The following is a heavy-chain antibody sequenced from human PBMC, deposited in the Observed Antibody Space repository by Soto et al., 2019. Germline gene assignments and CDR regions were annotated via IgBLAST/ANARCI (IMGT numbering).Heavy chain of an antibody. CDR3: AHRPRGYSYHFDY. V-gene: IGHV2-5*02. Sequence: QITLKESGPPLVKPTQTLTLTCTFSGFSLTTRGVGVGWIRQPPGKALEWLALIYWDDDEGYSPTLKSRLTITKDNSKNQVVLTMINMDPVDTATYYCAHRPRGYSYHFDYWGQGTLVTVSS. CDR1: GFSLTTRGVG. J-gene: IGHJ4*02. D-gene: IGHD5-18*01. CDR2: IYWDDDE.